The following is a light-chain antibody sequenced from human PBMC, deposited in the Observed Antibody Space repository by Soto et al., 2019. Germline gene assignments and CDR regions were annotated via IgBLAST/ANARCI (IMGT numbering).Light chain of an antibody. CDR3: QQCDNLPVT. J-gene: IGKJ4*01. V-gene: IGKV1-33*01. CDR2: DAS. CDR1: QDITNY. Sequence: DIQMTQSPSSLSASVGDRVTITCQASQDITNYLNWYQQKPGKAHKLLIYDASNLERGVPSRFSGSGSGTDFTFTISSLQPEDIATYYCQQCDNLPVTFGGGTKVEMK.